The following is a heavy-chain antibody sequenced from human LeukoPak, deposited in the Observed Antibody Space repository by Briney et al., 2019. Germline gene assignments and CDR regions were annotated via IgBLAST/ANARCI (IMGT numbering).Heavy chain of an antibody. CDR3: ARDRSGDIVVVPAATYYYGMDV. CDR1: GGTFSSYA. CDR2: IIPILGIA. V-gene: IGHV1-69*04. D-gene: IGHD2-2*01. J-gene: IGHJ6*02. Sequence: ASVKVSCKASGGTFSSYAISWVGQAPGQGLEWMGRIIPILGIANYAQKFQGRVTITADKSTSTAYMELSSLRSEDTAVYYCARDRSGDIVVVPAATYYYGMDVWGQGTTVTVSS.